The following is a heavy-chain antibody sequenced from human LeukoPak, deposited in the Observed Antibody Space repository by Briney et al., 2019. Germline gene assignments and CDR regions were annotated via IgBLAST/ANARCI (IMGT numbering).Heavy chain of an antibody. Sequence: GSLTLSCAASGFTVSSTYMIWVRQPPGKGLEWIGSIYYSGSTYYNPSLKSRVTISVDTSKNQFSLKLSSVTAADTAVYYCASHVDTATLDYWGQGTLVTVSS. J-gene: IGHJ4*02. CDR1: GFTVSSTY. V-gene: IGHV4-39*07. CDR3: ASHVDTATLDY. CDR2: IYYSGST. D-gene: IGHD5-18*01.